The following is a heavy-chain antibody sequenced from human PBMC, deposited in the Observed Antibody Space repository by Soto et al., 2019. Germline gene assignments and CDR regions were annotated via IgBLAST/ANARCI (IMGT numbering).Heavy chain of an antibody. J-gene: IGHJ4*02. CDR1: GFTFSNYD. CDR2: ISYDGSNK. D-gene: IGHD3-22*01. Sequence: PGGSLRLSCSASGFTFSNYDMVWVRQAPGKGLEYISVISYDGSNKYYAVSVKGRFTISRDNSKNTLYLQMNSLRAEDTAVYYCAKDRYYYDSSGYHTYFDYWGQGTLVTVSS. V-gene: IGHV3-30*18. CDR3: AKDRYYYDSSGYHTYFDY.